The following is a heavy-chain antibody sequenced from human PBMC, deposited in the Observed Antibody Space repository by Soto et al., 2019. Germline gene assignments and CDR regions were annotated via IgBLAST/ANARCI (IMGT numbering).Heavy chain of an antibody. V-gene: IGHV4-39*01. J-gene: IGHJ4*02. Sequence: SETLSLSCTVSGGSISTSGYFGGWIRQSPGKGLEWIGSVYYNGNTYDNPSLKTRVSISIDTSKNQFSLNLRSVTAADTSVYYCARLPYRSSPDYWGQGILVTVSS. CDR2: VYYNGNT. D-gene: IGHD3-16*02. CDR3: ARLPYRSSPDY. CDR1: GGSISTSGYF.